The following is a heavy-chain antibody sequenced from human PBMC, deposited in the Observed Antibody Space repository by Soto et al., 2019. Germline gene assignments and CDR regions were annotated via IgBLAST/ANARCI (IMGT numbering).Heavy chain of an antibody. CDR1: GFTFSSYS. CDR2: ISSSSTTI. CDR3: ARAGYYDTSGHYDSKAFDI. J-gene: IGHJ3*02. V-gene: IGHV3-48*01. D-gene: IGHD3-22*01. Sequence: PGGSLRLSCAASGFTFSSYSMNWVRQAPGKGLEWVSYISSSSTTIYYAGSVKGRFTISRDNAKNSLYLQMNSLRAEDTAVYYCARAGYYDTSGHYDSKAFDIWGQGTMVTVSS.